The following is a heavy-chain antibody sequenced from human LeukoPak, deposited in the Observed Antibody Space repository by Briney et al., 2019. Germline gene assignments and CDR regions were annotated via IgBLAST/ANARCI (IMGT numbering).Heavy chain of an antibody. D-gene: IGHD2-2*01. CDR3: AKDLGVVSAARFDY. Sequence: GGSLRGSCAASGFTVSSYAMSWARQAPGKGLEWASAISGSGGSTNYADSVKGRFTISRDNSKNTLYLQKNSLRAEDTAVYYCAKDLGVVSAARFDYWGQGTLVSVSS. V-gene: IGHV3-23*01. CDR1: GFTVSSYA. J-gene: IGHJ4*02. CDR2: ISGSGGST.